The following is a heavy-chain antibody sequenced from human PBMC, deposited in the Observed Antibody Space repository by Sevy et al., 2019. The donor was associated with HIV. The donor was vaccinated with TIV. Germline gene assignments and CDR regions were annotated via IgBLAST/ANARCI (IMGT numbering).Heavy chain of an antibody. CDR2: ISSGSSYI. Sequence: GGSLRLSCAASGFTFSNYFINWVRQAPGKGLEWISSISSGSSYIFYADSVTGRFTISRDNAKNSLYLHMNSLRAEDTAVYYCARGDYYGSLYYFDYWGPGTLVTVSS. CDR3: ARGDYYGSLYYFDY. CDR1: GFTFSNYF. V-gene: IGHV3-21*01. J-gene: IGHJ4*02. D-gene: IGHD3-10*01.